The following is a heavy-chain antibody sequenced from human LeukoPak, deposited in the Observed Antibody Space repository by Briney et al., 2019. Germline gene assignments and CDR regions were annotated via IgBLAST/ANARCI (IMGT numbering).Heavy chain of an antibody. J-gene: IGHJ4*02. CDR3: VRLHYYDSSSPPL. D-gene: IGHD3-22*01. CDR2: VYYTGRT. CDR1: GGFISNSNYY. V-gene: IGHV4-39*01. Sequence: PSETLSLTCTVSGGFISNSNYYWGWIRQPPGKGLDWIGSVYYTGRTYYNPALNSRVTISIDTSKNQFSLNLNSATAADTAVYYCVRLHYYDSSSPPLWGQGTLAMVSS.